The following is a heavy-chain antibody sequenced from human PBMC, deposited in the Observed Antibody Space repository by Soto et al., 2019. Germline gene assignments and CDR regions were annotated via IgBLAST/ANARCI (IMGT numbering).Heavy chain of an antibody. J-gene: IGHJ6*02. V-gene: IGHV3-23*01. Sequence: PGVSLRLSCAASGFTFSSYAMSWVRQAPGKGLEWVSAISGSGGSTYYADSVKGRFTISRDNSKNTLYLQMNSLRAEDTAVYYCAKDLVAADAKSLSYYYYGMDVWGQGTTVTVSS. CDR2: ISGSGGST. CDR3: AKDLVAADAKSLSYYYYGMDV. CDR1: GFTFSSYA. D-gene: IGHD2-15*01.